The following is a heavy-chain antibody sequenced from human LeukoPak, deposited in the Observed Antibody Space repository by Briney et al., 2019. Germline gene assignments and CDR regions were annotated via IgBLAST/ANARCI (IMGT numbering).Heavy chain of an antibody. CDR3: ARDNSVRDEAWWFNP. CDR1: GGTFSSYA. Sequence: GASVKVSCKASGGTFSSYAISWVRQAPGQGLEWMGGIIPIFGTANYAQKLQGRVTMTTDTSTSTAYMELRSLRSYDTAVYYCARDNSVRDEAWWFNPWGQGTLVTVSS. D-gene: IGHD5-24*01. CDR2: IIPIFGTA. J-gene: IGHJ5*02. V-gene: IGHV1-69*05.